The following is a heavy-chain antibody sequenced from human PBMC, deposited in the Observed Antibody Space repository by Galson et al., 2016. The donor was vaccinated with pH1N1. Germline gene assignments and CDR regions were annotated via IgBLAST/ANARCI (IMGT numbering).Heavy chain of an antibody. CDR1: GDFISSGCYY. Sequence: TLSLTCTVSGDFISSGCYYWSWIRRHPGKGLEWIGYIYYSAFTYYNPSLESRLTISLDSSNNQFSLSLNSVTAAATADYYCSRGIFRSFYRSQKPPLPMWMDVWCQGTTVTVSS. J-gene: IGHJ6*02. CDR3: SRGIFRSFYRSQKPPLPMWMDV. V-gene: IGHV4-31*03. D-gene: IGHD2/OR15-2a*01. CDR2: IYYSAFT.